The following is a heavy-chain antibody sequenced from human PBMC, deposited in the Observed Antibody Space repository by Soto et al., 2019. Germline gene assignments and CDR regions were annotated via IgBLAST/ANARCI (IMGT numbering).Heavy chain of an antibody. Sequence: SVKVSCKASGGTFSSYSISWVRQAPGQGLEWMGGIIPIFGTANYAQKFQGRVTITADESTSTAYMELSSLRSEDTAVYYCARDRTPSSYAYFDYWGQGTLVTVSS. CDR1: GGTFSSYS. D-gene: IGHD1-26*01. CDR3: ARDRTPSSYAYFDY. V-gene: IGHV1-69*13. CDR2: IIPIFGTA. J-gene: IGHJ4*02.